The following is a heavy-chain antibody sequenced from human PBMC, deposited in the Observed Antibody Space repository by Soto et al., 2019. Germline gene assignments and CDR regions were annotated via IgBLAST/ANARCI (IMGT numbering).Heavy chain of an antibody. Sequence: SVKVSCKASGGTFSSYTISWVRQAPGQGLEWMGRIIPILGIANYAQKFQGRVTITADKSTSTAYMELSSPRSEDTAVYYCARVYSSSWYYYYGMDVWGQGTTVTVSS. CDR3: ARVYSSSWYYYYGMDV. J-gene: IGHJ6*02. CDR2: IIPILGIA. V-gene: IGHV1-69*02. CDR1: GGTFSSYT. D-gene: IGHD6-13*01.